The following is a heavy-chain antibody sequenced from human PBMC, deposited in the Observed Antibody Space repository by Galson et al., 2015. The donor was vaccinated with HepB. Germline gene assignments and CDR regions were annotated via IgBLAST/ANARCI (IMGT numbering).Heavy chain of an antibody. Sequence: SLRLSCAASGFTFSTYTMNWVRQAPGDGLEWVSYITSSGSTIYYADSLKGRFTISRDNAKNSLYLQMNSLRAEDTAVYFCARDSYYDALTAYHNYYYYYGMDVWGQGTTVTVSS. V-gene: IGHV3-48*04. D-gene: IGHD3-9*01. J-gene: IGHJ6*02. CDR1: GFTFSTYT. CDR2: ITSSGSTI. CDR3: ARDSYYDALTAYHNYYYYYGMDV.